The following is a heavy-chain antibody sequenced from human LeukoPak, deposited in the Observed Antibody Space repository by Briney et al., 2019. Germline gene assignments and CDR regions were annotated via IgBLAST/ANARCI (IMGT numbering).Heavy chain of an antibody. CDR3: ARGPYYYDSSGYYYGPYFDY. CDR1: GGSISSGGYS. J-gene: IGHJ4*02. CDR2: IYHSGST. D-gene: IGHD3-22*01. Sequence: PSQTLSPTCAVSGGSISSGGYSWSWIRQPPGKGLEWIGYIYHSGSTYYNPSLKSRVTISVGRSKNQFSLKLSSVTAADTAVYYCARGPYYYDSSGYYYGPYFDYWGQGTLVTVSS. V-gene: IGHV4-30-2*01.